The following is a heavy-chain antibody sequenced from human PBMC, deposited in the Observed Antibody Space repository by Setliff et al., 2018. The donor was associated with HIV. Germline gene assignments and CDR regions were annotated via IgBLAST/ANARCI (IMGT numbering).Heavy chain of an antibody. CDR2: INAGNGNT. CDR1: GYTFTNFA. Sequence: ASVKVSCKASGYTFTNFAMHWVRQAPGQRLEWMGWINAGNGNTKYSQKFQGRVTITRDTSASTAYMELSSLRSEDTAVYYCARAQYPGGSGSDYLLDPWGQGSLVTVSS. J-gene: IGHJ5*02. CDR3: ARAQYPGGSGSDYLLDP. V-gene: IGHV1-3*01. D-gene: IGHD3-10*01.